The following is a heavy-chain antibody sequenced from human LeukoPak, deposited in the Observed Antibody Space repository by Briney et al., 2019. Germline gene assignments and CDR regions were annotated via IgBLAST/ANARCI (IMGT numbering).Heavy chain of an antibody. CDR2: IYYSGST. Sequence: SATLSLTCTVSGGSISTSNYYWGWIRQPPGKGLEWIGNIYYSGSTYYNPSLKSRVTISVDTSKNQFSPKLSSVTAADTAVYYCARGVARSSKFHFSYYFDYWGQGTLVTVSS. CDR3: ARGVARSSKFHFSYYFDY. J-gene: IGHJ4*02. V-gene: IGHV4-39*07. D-gene: IGHD6-6*01. CDR1: GGSISTSNYY.